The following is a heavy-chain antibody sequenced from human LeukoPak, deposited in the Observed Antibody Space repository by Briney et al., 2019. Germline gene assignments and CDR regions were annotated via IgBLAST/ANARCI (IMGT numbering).Heavy chain of an antibody. CDR2: IYHSGST. Sequence: SETLSLTCAVSGYSISSGYYWGWIRQPPGKGLEWIGSIYHSGSTNYNPSLKSRVTISVDTSKNQFSLKLSSVTAADTAMYYCARQRSYCSDSRCYLHWFDPWGQGTLVTVSS. J-gene: IGHJ5*02. D-gene: IGHD2-2*01. CDR1: GYSISSGYY. CDR3: ARQRSYCSDSRCYLHWFDP. V-gene: IGHV4-38-2*01.